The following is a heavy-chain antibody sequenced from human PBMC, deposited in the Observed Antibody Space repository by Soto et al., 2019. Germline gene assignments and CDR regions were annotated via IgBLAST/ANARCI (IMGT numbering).Heavy chain of an antibody. CDR3: AREGSDSSGKHLGGFDY. CDR2: INPSGGST. J-gene: IGHJ4*02. CDR1: GYTFTSYY. V-gene: IGHV1-46*01. Sequence: QVQLVQSGAEVKKPGASVKVSCKASGYTFTSYYMHWVRQAPGQGLEWMGIINPSGGSTSYAQKCKGRGTMTRDTSTSTVYMELSSLRSEDTAVYYCAREGSDSSGKHLGGFDYWGQGTLVTVSS. D-gene: IGHD3-22*01.